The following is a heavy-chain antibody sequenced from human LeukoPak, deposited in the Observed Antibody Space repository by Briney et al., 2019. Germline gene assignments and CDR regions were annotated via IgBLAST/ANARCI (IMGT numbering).Heavy chain of an antibody. CDR1: GFTFSSYV. D-gene: IGHD1-1*01. Sequence: GGSLRLSCAASGFTFSSYVMSWVRQAPGKGLQWVSAISGSGGTTYYADSVKGRFTISRDNSRNTLNLQMNSLRGEDSAVYYCAKDVQSWPTYFDYWGQGTLVTVSS. CDR3: AKDVQSWPTYFDY. J-gene: IGHJ4*02. V-gene: IGHV3-23*01. CDR2: ISGSGGTT.